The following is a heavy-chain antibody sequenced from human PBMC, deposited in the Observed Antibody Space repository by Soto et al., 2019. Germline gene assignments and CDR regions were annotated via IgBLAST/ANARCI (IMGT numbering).Heavy chain of an antibody. CDR2: IKQDGSEK. CDR1: GFTFRSNW. V-gene: IGHV3-7*01. J-gene: IGHJ4*02. Sequence: GGSLRLSCAASGFTFRSNWMSWVRQAPGKGLEWVANIKQDGSEKYYVDSVKGRFTISRDNAKNSLYLQMNSLRAEDTAVYYCATSGGGWLQHRVWGQGTLVTVSS. D-gene: IGHD5-12*01. CDR3: ATSGGGWLQHRV.